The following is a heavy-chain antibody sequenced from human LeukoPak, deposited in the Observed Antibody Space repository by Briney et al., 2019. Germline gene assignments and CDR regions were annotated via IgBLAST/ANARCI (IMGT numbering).Heavy chain of an antibody. J-gene: IGHJ5*02. D-gene: IGHD3-22*01. CDR1: GGSISSYY. V-gene: IGHV4-59*01. Sequence: SETLSLTCTVSGGSISSYYWSWIRQPPGKGLEWIGYIYYSGSTNYNPSLKSRVTISVDTSKNQLSLKLSSVTAADTAVYYCARDSYDSSGYYYGWFDPWGQGTLVTVSS. CDR3: ARDSYDSSGYYYGWFDP. CDR2: IYYSGST.